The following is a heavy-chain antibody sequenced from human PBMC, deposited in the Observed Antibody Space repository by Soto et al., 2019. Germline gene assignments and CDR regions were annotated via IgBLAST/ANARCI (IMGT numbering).Heavy chain of an antibody. D-gene: IGHD6-19*01. V-gene: IGHV5-51*01. CDR2: IYPGDSDT. Sequence: GQSLKISCKGSRYSFTSYWIGWVRQMPGKGLEWMGIIYPGDSDTRYSPPFQGQATISADKSISTAYLQWSSLKASETGMYYCARLGFNSGWTGGCYYYYGMDVWGQGTTVPVSS. CDR1: RYSFTSYW. J-gene: IGHJ6*02. CDR3: ARLGFNSGWTGGCYYYYGMDV.